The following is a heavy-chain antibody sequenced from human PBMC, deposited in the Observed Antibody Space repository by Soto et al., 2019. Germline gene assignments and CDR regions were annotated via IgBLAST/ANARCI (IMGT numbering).Heavy chain of an antibody. D-gene: IGHD4-17*01. CDR2: INHSGST. CDR3: ARGEWGSTVTR. Sequence: QVQLQQWGAGLLKPSETLSLTCAVYGGSFSGYYWSWIRQPPGKGLEWIGEINHSGSTNYNPSLKRXXTXSXXTSKNQFSLKLSSVAAADTAVYYCARGEWGSTVTRWGQGTLVTVSS. J-gene: IGHJ4*02. V-gene: IGHV4-34*01. CDR1: GGSFSGYY.